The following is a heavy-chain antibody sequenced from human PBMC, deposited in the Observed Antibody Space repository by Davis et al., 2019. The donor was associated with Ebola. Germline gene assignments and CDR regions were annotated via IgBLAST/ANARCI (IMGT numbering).Heavy chain of an antibody. CDR2: INSNSGNT. Sequence: SVKVSCKASGYTFTSYGISWVRQATGQGLEWVGWINSNSGNTGYARKFQGRVTMTRITPINTAYMELSSLRSEDTAVYFCARDSSGVVGANDFDYWGQGTLVTVSS. V-gene: IGHV1-8*02. CDR1: GYTFTSYG. J-gene: IGHJ4*02. D-gene: IGHD1-26*01. CDR3: ARDSSGVVGANDFDY.